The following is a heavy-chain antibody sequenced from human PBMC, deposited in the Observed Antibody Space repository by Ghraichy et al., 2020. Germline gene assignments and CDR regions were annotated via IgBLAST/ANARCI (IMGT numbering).Heavy chain of an antibody. V-gene: IGHV3-23*01. CDR3: ARASGFQLWGAELDP. CDR1: GFTFSSYA. Sequence: GGSLRLSCAASGFTFSSYAMSWVRQAPGKGLEWVSAISGSGGTTYYADSVKGRFTISRDNSKNTLYLQMNSLRAEDTAVYYCARASGFQLWGAELDPWGQGTLVTVSS. D-gene: IGHD3-10*01. J-gene: IGHJ5*02. CDR2: ISGSGGTT.